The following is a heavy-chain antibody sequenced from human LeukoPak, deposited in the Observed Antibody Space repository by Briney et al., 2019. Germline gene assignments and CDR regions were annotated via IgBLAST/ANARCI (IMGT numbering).Heavy chain of an antibody. J-gene: IGHJ4*02. Sequence: PGGSLRLSCTASGFTFSSYPMHWVRQAPGKGLEWVAVISYHGSDEYNTDSVKGRFAISRDNSNNTVHLQMNSLRAEDTAVYYCARDSTSGFFDYWGQGALVTVSS. CDR1: GFTFSSYP. CDR3: ARDSTSGFFDY. V-gene: IGHV3-30*09. D-gene: IGHD1-26*01. CDR2: ISYHGSDE.